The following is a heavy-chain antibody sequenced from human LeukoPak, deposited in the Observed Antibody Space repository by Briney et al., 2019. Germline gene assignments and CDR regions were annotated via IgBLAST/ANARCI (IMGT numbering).Heavy chain of an antibody. D-gene: IGHD1-1*01. J-gene: IGHJ6*03. CDR3: ARGYARFYYYYMDV. CDR1: GGSISSYY. CDR2: IYYSGST. V-gene: IGHV4-59*12. Sequence: SETLSLTCTVSGGSISSYYWSWIRQPPGKGLEWIGYIYYSGSTNYNPSLKSRVTISVDKSKNQFSLKLSSVTAADTAVYYCARGYARFYYYYMDVWGKGTTVTVSS.